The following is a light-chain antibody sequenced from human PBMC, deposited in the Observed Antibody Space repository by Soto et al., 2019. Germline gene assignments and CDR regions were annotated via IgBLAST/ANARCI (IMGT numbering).Light chain of an antibody. V-gene: IGKV3-20*01. Sequence: EIVMTQSPATLSVSPGERATLSCRASQSVSSNLAWYQQKPGQAPRLLIYGASSRASGIPDRFSGSGSGTDFTLAISRLEPEDFAVYYCQQYDFSLRTFGQGSKVEI. CDR2: GAS. J-gene: IGKJ1*01. CDR3: QQYDFSLRT. CDR1: QSVSSN.